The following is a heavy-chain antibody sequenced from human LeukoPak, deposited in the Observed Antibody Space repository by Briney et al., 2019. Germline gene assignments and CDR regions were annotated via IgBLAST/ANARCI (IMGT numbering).Heavy chain of an antibody. CDR1: GGSISSSNYY. D-gene: IGHD3-16*01. J-gene: IGHJ4*02. V-gene: IGHV4-39*01. Sequence: SETLSLTCTVSGGSISSSNYYWGWIRQPPGKGLEWVGSVHYTGGTYYNPSLKSRVTISVDTSKNQFSLKLSSVTAADTAVYYCARHGTWNLGQYYFDCWGQGTLVTVSS. CDR2: VHYTGGT. CDR3: ARHGTWNLGQYYFDC.